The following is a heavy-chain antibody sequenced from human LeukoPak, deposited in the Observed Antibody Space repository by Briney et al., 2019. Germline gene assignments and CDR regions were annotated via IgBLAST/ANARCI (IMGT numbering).Heavy chain of an antibody. J-gene: IGHJ4*02. V-gene: IGHV5-51*01. D-gene: IGHD6-13*01. CDR3: ARALSSWSHIDY. CDR1: GYSFTNYW. Sequence: GESLKISCQGSGYSFTNYWIGWVRQMPGKGLEWMGIIYPDDSDTRYSPSSQDQVTISADKSITTASLQWSSLKASDTAMYYCARALSSWSHIDYWGQGTLVSVSS. CDR2: IYPDDSDT.